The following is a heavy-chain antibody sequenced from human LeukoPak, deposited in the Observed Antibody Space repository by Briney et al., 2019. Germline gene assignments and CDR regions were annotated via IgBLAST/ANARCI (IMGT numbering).Heavy chain of an antibody. V-gene: IGHV4-59*08. CDR1: GGSISSYY. Sequence: RPSETLSLTCTVSGGSISSYYWSWIRQPPGKGLEWIGYIYYSGSTNYNPSLKSRVTKSVDTSKNQFSLKLSSVTAADTAVYYCARLSSGSSSWYDIDYWGQGTLVTVSS. CDR3: ARLSSGSSSWYDIDY. J-gene: IGHJ4*02. D-gene: IGHD6-13*01. CDR2: IYYSGST.